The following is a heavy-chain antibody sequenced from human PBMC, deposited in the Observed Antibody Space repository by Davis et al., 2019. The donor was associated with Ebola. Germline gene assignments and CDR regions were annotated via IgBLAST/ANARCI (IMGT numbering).Heavy chain of an antibody. V-gene: IGHV4-34*01. D-gene: IGHD2-2*01. J-gene: IGHJ6*02. CDR3: ARGRTDIVVGSPPRGYYYGMDV. Sequence: PSETLSLTCAVYGGSFSGYYWSWIRQPPGKGLEWIGEINHSGSTNYNPSLKSRVTISVDTSKNQFSLKLSSVTAADTAVYYCARGRTDIVVGSPPRGYYYGMDVWGQGTTVTVSS. CDR1: GGSFSGYY. CDR2: INHSGST.